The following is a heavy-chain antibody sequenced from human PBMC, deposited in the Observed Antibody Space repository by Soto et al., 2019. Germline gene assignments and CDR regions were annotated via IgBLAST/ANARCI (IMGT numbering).Heavy chain of an antibody. J-gene: IGHJ6*02. CDR2: ISANNGNT. CDR1: GYTFPSYG. D-gene: IGHD5-18*01. Sequence: ASVKVSCKASGYTFPSYGISWVRQAPGQGLEWMGWISANNGNTNYAQKLKGRVTMTTDTSTSTAYIELRSLRSEDTAVYYCAREGMDTARGVSYYYYGMDVWGQGTTVTVSS. CDR3: AREGMDTARGVSYYYYGMDV. V-gene: IGHV1-18*04.